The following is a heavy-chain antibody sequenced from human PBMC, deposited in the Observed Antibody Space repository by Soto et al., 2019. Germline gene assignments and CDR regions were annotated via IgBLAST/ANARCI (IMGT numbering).Heavy chain of an antibody. D-gene: IGHD6-6*01. J-gene: IGHJ6*02. V-gene: IGHV1-69*13. Sequence: SVKVSCKASGGTFSSYAISWVRQAPGQGLEWMGGIIPIFGTANYAQKFQGRVTITADESTSTAYMELSSLRSEDTAVYYCARDTREYSSTKTGNYYYGMDVWGQGTTVTVSS. CDR3: ARDTREYSSTKTGNYYYGMDV. CDR2: IIPIFGTA. CDR1: GGTFSSYA.